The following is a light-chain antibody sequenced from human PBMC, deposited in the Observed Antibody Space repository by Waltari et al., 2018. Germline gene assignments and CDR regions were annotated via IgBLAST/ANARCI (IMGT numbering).Light chain of an antibody. Sequence: QSALIQPASVSGSPGQSITISCTGTSSNIGSYKLVYWYQPYPGKAPKVMIYEVYKRPSGVSNRFSGSKSGNTASLTISGLQAEDETDYYCCSYAGSNSWVFGGGTKVTVL. CDR2: EVY. CDR1: SSNIGSYKL. J-gene: IGLJ3*02. V-gene: IGLV2-23*02. CDR3: CSYAGSNSWV.